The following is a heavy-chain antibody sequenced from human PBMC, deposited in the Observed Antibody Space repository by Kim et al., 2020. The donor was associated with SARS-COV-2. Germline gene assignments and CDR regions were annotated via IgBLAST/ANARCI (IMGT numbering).Heavy chain of an antibody. D-gene: IGHD6-19*01. J-gene: IGHJ6*02. Sequence: ASVKVSCKASGYTFTGYYMHWVRQAPGQGLEWMGRINPNSGGTNYAQKFQGRVTMTRDTSISTAYMELSRLRSDDTAVYYCARSAVAGYYYGMDVWGQGTTVTVSS. CDR2: INPNSGGT. V-gene: IGHV1-2*06. CDR3: ARSAVAGYYYGMDV. CDR1: GYTFTGYY.